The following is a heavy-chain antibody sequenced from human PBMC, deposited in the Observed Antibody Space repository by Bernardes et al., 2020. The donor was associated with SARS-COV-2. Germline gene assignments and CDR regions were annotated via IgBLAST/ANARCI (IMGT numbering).Heavy chain of an antibody. D-gene: IGHD3-22*01. CDR1: GFTFSSYW. CDR3: ARLPDYYDSSGYFDY. J-gene: IGHJ4*02. CDR2: IKQDGSEK. V-gene: IGHV3-7*03. Sequence: VGSLIRSCAASGFTFSSYWMSWVRQAPGQGLEWVANIKQDGSEKYYVDSVKGRFTISRDNAKNSLYLQMNSLRAEDTAVYYCARLPDYYDSSGYFDYWGQGTLVTVSS.